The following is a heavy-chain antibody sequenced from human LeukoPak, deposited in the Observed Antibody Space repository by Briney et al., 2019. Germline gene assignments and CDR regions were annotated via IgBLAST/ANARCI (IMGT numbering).Heavy chain of an antibody. CDR3: AKDQGRSFDY. V-gene: IGHV3-9*01. J-gene: IGHJ4*02. CDR1: GFSFDDYA. Sequence: GRSLRLSCAASGFSFDDYAMHWVRQVPGKGLEWVSGIAWDSGTIDYADSVKGRFTISRDNSKNTTYLQINTLGAEDTAVYYCAKDQGRSFDYWGQGTLVTVSS. CDR2: IAWDSGTI.